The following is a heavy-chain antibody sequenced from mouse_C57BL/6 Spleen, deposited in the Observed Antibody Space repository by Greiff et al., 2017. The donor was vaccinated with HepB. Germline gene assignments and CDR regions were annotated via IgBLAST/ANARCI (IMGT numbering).Heavy chain of an antibody. Sequence: EVMLVESGGGLVKPGGSLKLSCAASGFTFSDYGMHWVRQAPGKGLEWVAYISSGSSTIYYADTVKGRFTISRDNAKNTLYLQMTSLRSADTAMYYCARDYYYAMDYWGHGTSVTVSS. V-gene: IGHV5-17*01. CDR1: GFTFSDYG. CDR3: ARDYYYAMDY. CDR2: ISSGSSTI. J-gene: IGHJ4*01.